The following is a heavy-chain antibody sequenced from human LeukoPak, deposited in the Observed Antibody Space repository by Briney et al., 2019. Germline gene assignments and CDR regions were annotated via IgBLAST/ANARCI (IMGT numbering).Heavy chain of an antibody. CDR1: GGTFSSNA. CDR2: IIPIFGTA. J-gene: IGHJ3*02. D-gene: IGHD3-22*01. Sequence: SVKVSCKXSGGTFSSNAISWVRQAPGQGLEWMGRIIPIFGTANYAQKFQGRVTITTDESTSTAYMELSSLRSEDTAVYYCARHTRHYYDSSGDAFDIWGQGTMVTVSS. CDR3: ARHTRHYYDSSGDAFDI. V-gene: IGHV1-69*05.